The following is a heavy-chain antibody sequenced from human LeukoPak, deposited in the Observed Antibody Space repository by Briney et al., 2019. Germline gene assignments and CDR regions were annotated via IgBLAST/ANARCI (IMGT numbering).Heavy chain of an antibody. CDR2: IYTSGNT. CDR1: GGSFSSDLYY. D-gene: IGHD1-26*01. J-gene: IGHJ6*02. V-gene: IGHV4-61*02. Sequence: SETLSLTCTVSGGSFSSDLYYWSWIRQPAGKGLEWIGRIYTSGNTNYNPSLKSRVTISVDTSKNQFSLKLSSVTAADTAVYYCARVVAATDYYYGMDVWGQGTTVTVSS. CDR3: ARVVAATDYYYGMDV.